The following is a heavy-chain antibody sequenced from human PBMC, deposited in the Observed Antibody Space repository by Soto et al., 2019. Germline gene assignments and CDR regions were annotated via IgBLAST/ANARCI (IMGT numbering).Heavy chain of an antibody. Sequence: PGGSLRLSCAASGFTFDDYAMHWVRQAPGKGLEWVSGISWNSGSIGYADSVKGRFTISRDNAKNSLYLQMNSLRAEDTALYYCAKGPPYGDLMGAFDIWGQGTMVTVSS. D-gene: IGHD4-17*01. J-gene: IGHJ3*02. CDR1: GFTFDDYA. CDR2: ISWNSGSI. V-gene: IGHV3-9*01. CDR3: AKGPPYGDLMGAFDI.